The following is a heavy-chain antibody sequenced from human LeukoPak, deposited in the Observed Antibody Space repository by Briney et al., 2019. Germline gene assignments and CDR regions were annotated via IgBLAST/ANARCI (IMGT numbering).Heavy chain of an antibody. D-gene: IGHD1-14*01. Sequence: SETLSLTCTVSGGSIRSSYYYWGWIRQPPGKGLEWIGSIYDSGSTYYNPSLKSRVTISVDTSKNQFSLKLNSVTAADTAVYYCATGRRVDYFDYWGQGTLVTVSS. V-gene: IGHV4-39*01. CDR1: GGSIRSSYYY. CDR2: IYDSGST. J-gene: IGHJ4*02. CDR3: ATGRRVDYFDY.